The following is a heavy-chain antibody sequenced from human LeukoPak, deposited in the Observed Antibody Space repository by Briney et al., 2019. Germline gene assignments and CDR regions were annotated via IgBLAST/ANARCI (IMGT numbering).Heavy chain of an antibody. CDR3: ARVLGSRIAALRNWFDP. Sequence: ASVKVSCKASGYTSTSYDINWVRQATGQGLEWMGWMNPNSGNTGYAQKFQGRVTMTRNTSISTAYMELSSLRSEDTAVYYCARVLGSRIAALRNWFDPWGQGTLVTVSS. D-gene: IGHD6-6*01. V-gene: IGHV1-8*01. J-gene: IGHJ5*02. CDR1: GYTSTSYD. CDR2: MNPNSGNT.